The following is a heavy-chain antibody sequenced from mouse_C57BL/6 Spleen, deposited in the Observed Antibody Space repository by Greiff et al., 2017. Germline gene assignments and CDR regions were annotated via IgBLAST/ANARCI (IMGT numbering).Heavy chain of an antibody. CDR2: IWSGGST. CDR3: ASITAVVAMDY. D-gene: IGHD1-1*01. V-gene: IGHV2-2*01. J-gene: IGHJ4*01. CDR1: GFSLTSYG. Sequence: VQVVESGPGLVQPSQSLSITCTVSGFSLTSYGVHWVRQSPGKGLEWLGVIWSGGSTDYNAAFISRLSISKDNSKSQVFFKMNSRQADDTAIYYCASITAVVAMDYWGQGTPVNVSS.